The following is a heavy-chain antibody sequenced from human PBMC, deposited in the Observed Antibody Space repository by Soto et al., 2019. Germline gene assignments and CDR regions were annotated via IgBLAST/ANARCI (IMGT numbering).Heavy chain of an antibody. CDR3: ARTSRDGSGSYYNVYLDP. J-gene: IGHJ5*02. Sequence: GASVKVSCKASGYTFTGYYMHWVRQAPGQGLEWMGWINPNSGGTNYAQKFQGRVTMTRDTSISTAYMELSRLRSDDTAVYYCARTSRDGSGSYYNVYLDPWGQGTLVTVSS. D-gene: IGHD3-10*01. CDR2: INPNSGGT. CDR1: GYTFTGYY. V-gene: IGHV1-2*02.